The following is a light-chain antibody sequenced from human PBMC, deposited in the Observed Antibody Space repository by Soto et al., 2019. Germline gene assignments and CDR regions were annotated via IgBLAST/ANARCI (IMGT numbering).Light chain of an antibody. V-gene: IGLV2-14*01. Sequence: HSALTQPASVSGSPAQTLTISCTGPSSDVGGYNYVSWYQQHPGKAPKLMIYEVSTRPSGVSNRFSGSKSGNTAFLTISGLQAEDEADYYCSSYTSSSPRVFGTGTKVTGL. CDR3: SSYTSSSPRV. CDR2: EVS. J-gene: IGLJ1*01. CDR1: SSDVGGYNY.